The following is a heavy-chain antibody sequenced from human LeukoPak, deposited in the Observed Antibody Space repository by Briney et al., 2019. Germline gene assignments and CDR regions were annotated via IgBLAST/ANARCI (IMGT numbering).Heavy chain of an antibody. J-gene: IGHJ4*02. V-gene: IGHV3-7*01. CDR1: GVRFPDYW. CDR2: IKADGSVK. Sequence: PGGSLRLSCTASGVRFPDYWMSSVRELPGKGLEYVANIKADGSVKNYLDSVKGRFTISTDNAKNTLYLQMSSLRAEDTALYYCAKDGSGSYWQLYFDYWGQGTLVTVSS. CDR3: AKDGSGSYWQLYFDY. D-gene: IGHD3-10*01.